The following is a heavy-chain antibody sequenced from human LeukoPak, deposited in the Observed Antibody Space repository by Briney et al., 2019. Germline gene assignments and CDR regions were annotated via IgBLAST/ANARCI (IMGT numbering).Heavy chain of an antibody. Sequence: SETLSLTCTVSGGSISSSGYYWGWIRQPPGKGLEWIGSIYYSGSTNYNPSLKSRVTISVDTSKHQFSLKLSSVTAADTAVYYCARSKDIVVVVAATPYYFDYWGQGTLVTVSS. CDR2: IYYSGST. D-gene: IGHD2-15*01. V-gene: IGHV4-39*07. J-gene: IGHJ4*02. CDR1: GGSISSSGYY. CDR3: ARSKDIVVVVAATPYYFDY.